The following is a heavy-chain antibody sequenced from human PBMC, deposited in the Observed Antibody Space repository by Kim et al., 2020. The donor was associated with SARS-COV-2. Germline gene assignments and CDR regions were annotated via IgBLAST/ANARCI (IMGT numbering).Heavy chain of an antibody. J-gene: IGHJ5*02. D-gene: IGHD2-2*01. CDR2: IYTSGAT. CDR1: GDSITRGSFY. CDR3: ARDFCYSTNCYVAWFDP. V-gene: IGHV4-61*02. Sequence: SETLSLTCSVSGDSITRGSFYWNWIRQSAGKGLEWIRRIYTSGATTYNPSLNGRATISLDTSKNQFYLRVTSVTASDTSIYYCARDFCYSTNCYVAWFDPWGQGTLVTVSS.